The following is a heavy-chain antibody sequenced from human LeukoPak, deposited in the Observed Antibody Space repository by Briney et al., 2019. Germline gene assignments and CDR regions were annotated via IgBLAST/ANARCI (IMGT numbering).Heavy chain of an antibody. CDR1: GDSISSGDYY. CDR2: ISSSGST. J-gene: IGHJ3*02. CDR3: ARGPYSYDSSGAFDI. D-gene: IGHD3-22*01. Sequence: SETLSLTCTVSGDSISSGDYYWSWIRQPAGKGLEWIGRISSSGSTNYNPSFKSRVTISVDTSKNQFSLKLSSVTAADTAVYFCARGPYSYDSSGAFDIWGQGTMVTVSS. V-gene: IGHV4-61*02.